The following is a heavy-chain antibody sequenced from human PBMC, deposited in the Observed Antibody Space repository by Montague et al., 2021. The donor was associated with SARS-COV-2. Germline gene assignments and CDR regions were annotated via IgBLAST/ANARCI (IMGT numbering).Heavy chain of an antibody. D-gene: IGHD6-19*01. Sequence: SETLSLTCTVSGGSISSSSYYWAWVRQPPGKGLEWIGSIYYRGSTYYNPSLKIRVFISIDTSKNQLSLTLTSVTAADTAVYYCATQEEPSGWITGPFDFWGKGTLLSVSS. J-gene: IGHJ4*02. CDR2: IYYRGST. V-gene: IGHV4-39*01. CDR3: ATQEEPSGWITGPFDF. CDR1: GGSISSSSYY.